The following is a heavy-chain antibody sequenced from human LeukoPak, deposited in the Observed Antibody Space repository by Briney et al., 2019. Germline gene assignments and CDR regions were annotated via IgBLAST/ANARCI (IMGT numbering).Heavy chain of an antibody. D-gene: IGHD3-10*01. CDR1: GYTFTIYY. V-gene: IGHV1-46*01. J-gene: IGHJ4*02. Sequence: ASVTVSFRSSGYTFTIYYMHWVRQAPGQGLEWMGMINSSGGSTSYAQKFQGRVTMTRDTSTSTVYMELSSLRSEDTAVYYCARGNPGVIDYWGQGTLVTVSS. CDR2: INSSGGST. CDR3: ARGNPGVIDY.